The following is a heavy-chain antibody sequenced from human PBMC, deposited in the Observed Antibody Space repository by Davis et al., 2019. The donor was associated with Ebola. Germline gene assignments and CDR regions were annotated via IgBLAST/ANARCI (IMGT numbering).Heavy chain of an antibody. V-gene: IGHV3-53*01. CDR2: VYVAGNT. D-gene: IGHD5-24*01. CDR3: ARGDGYNYFDS. CDR1: GFSVSGYY. J-gene: IGHJ4*02. Sequence: GGSLRLSWAASGFSVSGYYRSWVRQAPGKGLEWVSVVYVAGNTYYADSGKGRFTISRDNSKNTVSLQMNSLRAEDTAMYYCARGDGYNYFDSWGQGTLVTVSS.